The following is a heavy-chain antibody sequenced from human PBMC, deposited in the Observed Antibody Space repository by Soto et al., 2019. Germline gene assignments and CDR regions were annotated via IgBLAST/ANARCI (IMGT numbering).Heavy chain of an antibody. J-gene: IGHJ4*02. Sequence: PGGSLRLSCSASGFTFHNFAMSWVRQAPGKGLEWVSGTIGSGGSSNYADSAKGRFAVSRDNTKSTLYLQMNALRAEDTAVHYCAKAGRYRGYDFFDSWGPGTLVTVSS. CDR3: AKAGRYRGYDFFDS. CDR1: GFTFHNFA. D-gene: IGHD5-12*01. V-gene: IGHV3-23*01. CDR2: TIGSGGSS.